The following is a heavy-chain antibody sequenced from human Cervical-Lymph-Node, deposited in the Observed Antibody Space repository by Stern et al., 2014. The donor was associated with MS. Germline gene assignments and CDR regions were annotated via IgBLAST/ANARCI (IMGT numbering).Heavy chain of an antibody. D-gene: IGHD1-1*01. Sequence: EVQLVESGGGVVQSGGSLRLSCVASGLPFSRYCMNWVRQAPGKGLQWVANTNQAGSEKYYVDSVKGRFTISRDNAKKSLYLQMNNLRSEDTAVYYCANGGTTWNWGQGTLVTVSS. J-gene: IGHJ4*02. CDR1: GLPFSRYC. V-gene: IGHV3-7*03. CDR3: ANGGTTWN. CDR2: TNQAGSEK.